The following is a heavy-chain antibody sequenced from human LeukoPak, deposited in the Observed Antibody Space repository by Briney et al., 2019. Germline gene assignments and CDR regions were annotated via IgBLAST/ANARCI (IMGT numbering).Heavy chain of an antibody. CDR3: ARDREIRYDSSGYYYYYGMDV. J-gene: IGHJ6*02. D-gene: IGHD3-22*01. CDR1: GGSISSGDYY. V-gene: IGHV4-30-4*01. CDR2: IYYSGST. Sequence: SETLSLTCTVSGGSISSGDYYWSWIRQPPGKGLEWIGYIYYSGSTYYNPSLKSRVTISVDTSKNQFSLKLSSVTAADTAVYYCARDREIRYDSSGYYYYYGMDVWGQGTTVTVSS.